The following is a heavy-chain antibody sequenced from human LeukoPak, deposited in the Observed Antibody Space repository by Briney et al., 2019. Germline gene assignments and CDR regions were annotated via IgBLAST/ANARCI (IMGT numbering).Heavy chain of an antibody. V-gene: IGHV1-2*02. Sequence: ASVKVSCKASGYTVTGYYMHWVRQAPGQGLEWMGWINPNSGGTNYAQKFQGRVTMTRDTSISTAYMELSRLRSDDTAVYYCARVFAYYYDSSGYYYFDYWGQGTLVTVSS. CDR2: INPNSGGT. D-gene: IGHD3-22*01. CDR3: ARVFAYYYDSSGYYYFDY. J-gene: IGHJ4*02. CDR1: GYTVTGYY.